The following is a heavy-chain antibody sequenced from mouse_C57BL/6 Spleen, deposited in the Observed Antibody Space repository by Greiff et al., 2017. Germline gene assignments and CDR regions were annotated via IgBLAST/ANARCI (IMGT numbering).Heavy chain of an antibody. J-gene: IGHJ2*01. CDR2: IYPGSGST. V-gene: IGHV1-55*01. Sequence: QVQLKQSGAELVKPGASVKMSCKASGYTFTSYWITWVKQRPGQGLEWIGDIYPGSGSTNYNEKFKSKATLTVDTSSSTAYMQLSSLTSEDSAVYYCARDPGDCFDYWGQGTTLTVSS. CDR1: GYTFTSYW. CDR3: ARDPGDCFDY.